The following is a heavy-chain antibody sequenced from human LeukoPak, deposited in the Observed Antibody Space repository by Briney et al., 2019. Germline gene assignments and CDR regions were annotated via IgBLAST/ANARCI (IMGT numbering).Heavy chain of an antibody. CDR2: ISSSGSTI. CDR3: ARESTGYDILTGYYRGNFDY. J-gene: IGHJ4*02. V-gene: IGHV3-11*01. Sequence: GGSLRLSCAASGFTFSDYYMSWIRQAPGKGLEWVSYISSSGSTIYYADSVKGRFTISRDNAKNSLYLQMNSLRAEDPAVYYCARESTGYDILTGYYRGNFDYWGQGTLVTVSS. CDR1: GFTFSDYY. D-gene: IGHD3-9*01.